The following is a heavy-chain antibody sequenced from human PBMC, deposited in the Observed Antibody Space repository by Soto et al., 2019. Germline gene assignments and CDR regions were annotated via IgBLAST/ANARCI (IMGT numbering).Heavy chain of an antibody. J-gene: IGHJ5*02. V-gene: IGHV4-59*01. CDR1: GGSISSYY. Sequence: SETLSLTCTVSGGSISSYYWSWIRQPPGKGLEWIGYIYYSGSTNYNPSLKSRVTISVDTSKNQYSLKLSSVTDADTAVYYCSRSPKSTIFGVVRKNWFDPWGQGTLVTVSS. CDR2: IYYSGST. D-gene: IGHD3-3*01. CDR3: SRSPKSTIFGVVRKNWFDP.